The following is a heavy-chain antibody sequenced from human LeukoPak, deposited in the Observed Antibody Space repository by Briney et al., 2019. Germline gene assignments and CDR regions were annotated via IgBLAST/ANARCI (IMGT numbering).Heavy chain of an antibody. V-gene: IGHV3-33*01. Sequence: GRSLRLSCAASGFTFSSYGMHWVRQAPGKGLEWVAVIWYDGSNKYYADSVKGRFTISRDNSKNTLYLQMNSLRAEDTAVYYCARAASYGYFDYWGQGTLVTVSS. CDR2: IWYDGSNK. J-gene: IGHJ4*02. CDR1: GFTFSSYG. D-gene: IGHD5-18*01. CDR3: ARAASYGYFDY.